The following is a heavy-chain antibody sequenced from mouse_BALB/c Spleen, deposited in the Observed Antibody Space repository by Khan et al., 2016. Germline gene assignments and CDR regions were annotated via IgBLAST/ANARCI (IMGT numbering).Heavy chain of an antibody. Sequence: EVQLLESGPGLVKPSQSLSLTCTVTGYSITSDYAWNWIRQFPGNKLEWMGYISYSGSTSYNPSLKSRISITRDTSKNQFFLQLNSVTTEDTATYYCARGDYGSSSWFAYWGQGTLVTVSA. CDR1: GYSITSDYA. V-gene: IGHV3-2*02. J-gene: IGHJ3*01. CDR3: ARGDYGSSSWFAY. D-gene: IGHD1-1*01. CDR2: ISYSGST.